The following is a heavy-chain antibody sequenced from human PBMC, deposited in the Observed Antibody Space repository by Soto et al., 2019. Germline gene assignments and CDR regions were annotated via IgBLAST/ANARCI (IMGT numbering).Heavy chain of an antibody. CDR2: IRQGGSEK. CDR1: GFTFSSYC. V-gene: IGHV3-7*05. J-gene: IGHJ6*02. Sequence: ESGGGLVQPGGSLRLSCAASGFTFSSYCMSWVRQAPGKGLEWVAVIRQGGSEKYYVDSMKGRFTISRDNAKNSLYLQLNSLKAEDTAVYYCAREGAYGSGWYSNYFGMDVWGQGTTVTVSS. CDR3: AREGAYGSGWYSNYFGMDV. D-gene: IGHD6-19*01.